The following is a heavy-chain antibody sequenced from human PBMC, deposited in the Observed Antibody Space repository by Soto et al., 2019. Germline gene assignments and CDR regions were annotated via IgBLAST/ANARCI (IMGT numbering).Heavy chain of an antibody. J-gene: IGHJ4*02. CDR1: GFTFSGYW. V-gene: IGHV3-7*03. Sequence: EVQLVESGGGLVQPGGSLRLSCAASGFTFSGYWMSWVRQAPGKGLEWVANIKQDGSEKYYVDSVKGRFTISRDNAKNSLYLQMNSLRAEDTAVYYCARYNYDSSGYYFDYWGQGTLVTVSA. CDR3: ARYNYDSSGYYFDY. D-gene: IGHD3-22*01. CDR2: IKQDGSEK.